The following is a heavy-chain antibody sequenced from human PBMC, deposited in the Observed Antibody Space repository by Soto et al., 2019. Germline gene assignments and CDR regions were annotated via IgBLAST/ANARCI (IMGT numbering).Heavy chain of an antibody. D-gene: IGHD5-18*01. V-gene: IGHV5-51*01. Sequence: GESLKISCKGSGYSFTSYWIGWVRQMPGKGLEWMGIIYPGDSDTRYSPSFQGQVTISADKSISTAYLQWSSLKASDTAMYYCARLPTTQLWPYKYFDYWGQGTLVTVSS. CDR1: GYSFTSYW. CDR2: IYPGDSDT. CDR3: ARLPTTQLWPYKYFDY. J-gene: IGHJ4*02.